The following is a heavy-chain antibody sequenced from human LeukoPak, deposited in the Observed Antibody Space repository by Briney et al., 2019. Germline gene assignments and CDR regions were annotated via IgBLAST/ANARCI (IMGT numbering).Heavy chain of an antibody. V-gene: IGHV4-31*03. J-gene: IGHJ3*02. CDR3: AREVNEPASADAFDI. CDR2: IFYSGTT. Sequence: SQTLSLTCTVSGGSIASDNYFWSWIRQHPEKGLEWIGYIFYSGTTYYNPSLKSRVTISVDTSKNQFSLKLNSVIAVDTAVYYCAREVNEPASADAFDIWGQGTMVTVSS. CDR1: GGSIASDNYF. D-gene: IGHD2-2*01.